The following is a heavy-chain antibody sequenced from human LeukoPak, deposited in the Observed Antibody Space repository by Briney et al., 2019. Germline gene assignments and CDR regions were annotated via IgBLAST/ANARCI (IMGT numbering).Heavy chain of an antibody. CDR2: ISSSSSYI. Sequence: GGSLRLSCAASGFTFSSYSMNWVRQAPGKGLEWVSSISSSSSYIYYADSVKGRFTISRDNAKNSLYLQMNSLRAEDTAVYYCARGYCSGGSCYDYWSQGTLVTVSS. J-gene: IGHJ4*02. CDR3: ARGYCSGGSCYDY. D-gene: IGHD2-15*01. CDR1: GFTFSSYS. V-gene: IGHV3-21*01.